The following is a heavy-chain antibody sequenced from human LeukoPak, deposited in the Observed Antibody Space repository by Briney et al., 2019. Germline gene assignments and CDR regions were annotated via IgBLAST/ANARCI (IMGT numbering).Heavy chain of an antibody. V-gene: IGHV3-20*04. CDR1: GFTFDDYG. J-gene: IGHJ1*01. CDR2: IKWNGGST. CDR3: ASDSGGYSHFQH. Sequence: PGGSLRLSCAASGFTFDDYGMSWVRQAPGKGLEWVSGIKWNGGSTGYADSVKGRFTISRDNAKNSLYLQMNSLRAEDTALYYCASDSGGYSHFQHWGQGTLVTVSS. D-gene: IGHD3-22*01.